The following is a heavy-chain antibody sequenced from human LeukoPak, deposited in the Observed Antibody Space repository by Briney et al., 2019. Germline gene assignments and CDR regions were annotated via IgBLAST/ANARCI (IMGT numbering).Heavy chain of an antibody. CDR3: AGSDYYDSSGSVIDP. CDR1: GGSISSSSYY. Sequence: SETLSLTCTVSGGSISSSSYYWGWIRQPPGKGLEWIGSIYYSGSTYYNPSLKSRVTISVDTSKNQFSLKLSSVTAADTAVYYCAGSDYYDSSGSVIDPWGQGTLVTVSS. CDR2: IYYSGST. V-gene: IGHV4-39*07. J-gene: IGHJ5*02. D-gene: IGHD3-22*01.